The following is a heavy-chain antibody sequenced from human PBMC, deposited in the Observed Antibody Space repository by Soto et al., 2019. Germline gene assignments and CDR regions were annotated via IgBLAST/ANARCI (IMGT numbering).Heavy chain of an antibody. D-gene: IGHD2-15*01. Sequence: PVGSLRLSCAASGFTFSSDAMSWVRQAPGKGLERVSAISGSGGSTYYADSVKGRFTISRDNSKSTLYLQMNSLRAEDTAVYYCAKDNGRTSVVVVAAAYGIDVWGQGTTVTVSS. V-gene: IGHV3-23*01. CDR3: AKDNGRTSVVVVAAAYGIDV. CDR1: GFTFSSDA. CDR2: ISGSGGST. J-gene: IGHJ6*02.